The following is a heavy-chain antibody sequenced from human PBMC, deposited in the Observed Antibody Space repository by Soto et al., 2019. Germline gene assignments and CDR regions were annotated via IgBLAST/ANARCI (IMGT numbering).Heavy chain of an antibody. D-gene: IGHD1-1*01. CDR2: IYWDDDK. Sequence: QITLKESGPTQVKLTQTLTLTCTVSGFSLSSSGVGVGWIRQPPGKALEWLALIYWDDDKRYSPSLKTRVTVTRDTSKNQVVLTVTDMDPADTATYYCVRSDSATGTTFGYWGQGIFVTVPS. V-gene: IGHV2-5*02. J-gene: IGHJ4*02. CDR1: GFSLSSSGVG. CDR3: VRSDSATGTTFGY.